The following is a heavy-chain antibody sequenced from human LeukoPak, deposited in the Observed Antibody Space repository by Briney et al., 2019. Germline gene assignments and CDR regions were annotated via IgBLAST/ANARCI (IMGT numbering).Heavy chain of an antibody. CDR1: GGTFSSYA. CDR2: IIPIFGTA. V-gene: IGHV1-69*01. J-gene: IGHJ5*02. D-gene: IGHD2-15*01. CDR3: ASVQVGYRSGGSCYSPWFDP. Sequence: GSSVKVSCKASGGTFSSYAISWVRQAPGQGLEWMGGIIPIFGTANYAQKFQGRVTITADESTSTAYMELSSLRSEDTAVYYCASVQVGYRSGGSCYSPWFDPWGQGTLVTVSS.